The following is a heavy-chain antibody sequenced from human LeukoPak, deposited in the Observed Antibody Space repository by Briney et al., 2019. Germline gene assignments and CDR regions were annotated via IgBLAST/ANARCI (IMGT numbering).Heavy chain of an antibody. D-gene: IGHD6-13*01. CDR2: IISKGYGGTT. Sequence: GPSLRLSRTGYGLTFGDHAITWVRQPPGKWLEWVGLIISKGYGGTTEYAASVKGRLTITPDDSKSITYLQVSSLKSEDTGVYYCARGGQLLGKGYFFDSWGEGTLVTVSS. J-gene: IGHJ4*02. V-gene: IGHV3-49*04. CDR3: ARGGQLLGKGYFFDS. CDR1: GLTFGDHA.